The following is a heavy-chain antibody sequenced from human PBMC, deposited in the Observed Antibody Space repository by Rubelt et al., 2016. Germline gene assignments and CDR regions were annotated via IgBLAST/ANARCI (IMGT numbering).Heavy chain of an antibody. D-gene: IGHD6-13*01. CDR3: TTLIAAATY. J-gene: IGHJ4*02. CDR1: GFTFSGAA. V-gene: IGHV3-73*01. CDR2: IRSKANSYAP. Sequence: LSCAASGFTFSGAAMHWVRQASGKGLEWVGRIRSKANSYAPAYAASVKGRFTISRDDSKNTAYLQMNSLKTEDTAVYYCTTLIAAATYWGQGTLVTVSS.